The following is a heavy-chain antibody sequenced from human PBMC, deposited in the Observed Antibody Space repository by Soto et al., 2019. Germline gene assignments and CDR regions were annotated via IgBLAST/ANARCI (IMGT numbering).Heavy chain of an antibody. CDR3: LRDYSGWFDF. Sequence: QVQLVESGGGVVQPGRSLRLSCAASGFTFSSYPIHWVRQDPGKGLEWVGSISYDGTSEDFADSLRGRFTLSRDNSKNMLWLQMNSLRSEDTAVYYCLRDYSGWFDFCGQGTLVTVSS. J-gene: IGHJ5*01. D-gene: IGHD3-10*01. CDR2: ISYDGTSE. CDR1: GFTFSSYP. V-gene: IGHV3-30-3*01.